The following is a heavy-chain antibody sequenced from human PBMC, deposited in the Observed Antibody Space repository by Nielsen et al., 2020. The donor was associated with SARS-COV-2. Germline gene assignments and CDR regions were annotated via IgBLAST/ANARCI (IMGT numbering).Heavy chain of an antibody. CDR1: GGSISSSSYY. Sequence: SETLSLTCTVSGGSISSSSYYWGWIRQPPGKGLEWIGSIYYSGSTYYNPSLKSRVTISVDTSKNQFSLKLSSVTAADTAVYYCARKGSRQWLAEYYFDYWGQGTLVTVSS. J-gene: IGHJ4*02. CDR2: IYYSGST. CDR3: ARKGSRQWLAEYYFDY. V-gene: IGHV4-39*07. D-gene: IGHD6-19*01.